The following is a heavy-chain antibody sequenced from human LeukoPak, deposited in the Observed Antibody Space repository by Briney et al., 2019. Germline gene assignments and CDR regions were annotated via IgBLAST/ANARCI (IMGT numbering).Heavy chain of an antibody. CDR2: FYSSGST. Sequence: SETLSLTCTVSGGSISSGSYYWSWIRQPAGKGLEWIGRFYSSGSTDYNPSLKSRVTISVDTSKNQFSLKLSSVTAADTAVYYCARPKRVRDAGAFDIWGQGTMVTVSS. D-gene: IGHD5-24*01. CDR3: ARPKRVRDAGAFDI. CDR1: GGSISSGSYY. V-gene: IGHV4-61*02. J-gene: IGHJ3*02.